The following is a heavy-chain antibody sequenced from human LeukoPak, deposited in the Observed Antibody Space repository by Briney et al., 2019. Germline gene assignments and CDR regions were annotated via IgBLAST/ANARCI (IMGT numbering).Heavy chain of an antibody. J-gene: IGHJ4*02. Sequence: SETLSLTCTVSGGSISSGGYYWSWIRQPPGKGLEWIGYIYYSGSTNYNPSLKSRVTISVDTSKNQFSLKLSSVTAADTAVYYCARAGGYSYGYFDYWGQGTLVTVSS. D-gene: IGHD5-18*01. V-gene: IGHV4-61*08. CDR3: ARAGGYSYGYFDY. CDR1: GGSISSGGYY. CDR2: IYYSGST.